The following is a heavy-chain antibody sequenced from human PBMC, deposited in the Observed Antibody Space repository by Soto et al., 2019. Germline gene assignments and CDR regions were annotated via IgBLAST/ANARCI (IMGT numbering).Heavy chain of an antibody. CDR2: ISYDGSNK. J-gene: IGHJ4*02. D-gene: IGHD6-19*01. V-gene: IGHV3-30-3*01. Sequence: GGSLRLSCAASGFTFSSYAMHWVRQAPGKGLEWVAVISYDGSNKYYADSVKGRFTISRDNSKNTLYLQMNSLRAEDTAVYYCAAYDIGKRSGWYQESPEDYWGQGTLVTVSS. CDR1: GFTFSSYA. CDR3: AAYDIGKRSGWYQESPEDY.